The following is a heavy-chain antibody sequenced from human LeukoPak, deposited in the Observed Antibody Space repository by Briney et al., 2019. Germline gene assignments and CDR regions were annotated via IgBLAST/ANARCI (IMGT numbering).Heavy chain of an antibody. CDR3: AIREPIGY. D-gene: IGHD6-13*01. CDR2: ISGSGDRT. V-gene: IGHV3-23*01. CDR1: GFTFSSHA. Sequence: GGSLRLSCAASGFTFSSHAMSWVRQAPGKGPEWVSAISGSGDRTDYADSVRGRFTISRDNSKSTLYLQMNSLRVEDTAIYYCAIREPIGYWGQGSLVTVS. J-gene: IGHJ4*02.